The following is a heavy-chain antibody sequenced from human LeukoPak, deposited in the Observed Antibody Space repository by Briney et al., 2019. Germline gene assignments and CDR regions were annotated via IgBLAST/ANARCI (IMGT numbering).Heavy chain of an antibody. V-gene: IGHV4-39*07. CDR3: ARYSNYEVLPSYNWFDP. J-gene: IGHJ5*02. CDR2: IYYSGST. CDR1: GGSISSSSYY. Sequence: SETLSLTCTVSGGSISSSSYYWGWIRQPPGKGLEWIGSIYYSGSTYYNPSLKSRVTISVDTSKNQFSLKLSSVTAADTAVYYCARYSNYEVLPSYNWFDPWGQGTLVTVSS. D-gene: IGHD4-11*01.